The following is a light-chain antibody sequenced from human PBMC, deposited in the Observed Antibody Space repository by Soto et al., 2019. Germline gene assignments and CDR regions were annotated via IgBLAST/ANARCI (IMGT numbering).Light chain of an antibody. J-gene: IGKJ5*01. CDR2: AAS. CDR1: ESISDY. V-gene: IGKV3-11*01. CDR3: QQCSNWPRT. Sequence: EIVLTQSPATLSLSPGERATLSCRASESISDYLAWYQQKPGQAPRLLIYAASSRATGIPARFSGSGSGTDFTLTISSLEPEDCAVYYCQQCSNWPRTFGQGTRLEIK.